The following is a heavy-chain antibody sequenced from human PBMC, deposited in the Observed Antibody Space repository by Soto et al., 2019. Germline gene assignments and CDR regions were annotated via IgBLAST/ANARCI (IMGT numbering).Heavy chain of an antibody. Sequence: PGGSLRLSCAASGFTVSSNYMSWVRQAPGKGLEWVSVIYSGGSTYYADSVKGRFTISRHNSKNTLYLQMNSLRAEDTAVYYCARSLHYGSGSYYNFYFQHWGQGTLVTVSS. V-gene: IGHV3-53*04. CDR3: ARSLHYGSGSYYNFYFQH. D-gene: IGHD3-10*01. CDR1: GFTVSSNY. CDR2: IYSGGST. J-gene: IGHJ1*01.